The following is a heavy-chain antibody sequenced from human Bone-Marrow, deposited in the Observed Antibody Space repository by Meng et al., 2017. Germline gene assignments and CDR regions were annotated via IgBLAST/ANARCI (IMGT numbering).Heavy chain of an antibody. D-gene: IGHD6-13*01. Sequence: QGPRWQSGAGVKTPGSSVKVSCKASGYTFPDYWLHWVRRAPGHGLEWMGRINPKSRYTHYAQRFQGRVTMTGDTSISTAYMELSGLRSDDTAMYYCARDEDISAAGKLFGDYWGQGTLVTVSS. J-gene: IGHJ4*02. CDR3: ARDEDISAAGKLFGDY. CDR1: GYTFPDYW. CDR2: INPKSRYT. V-gene: IGHV1-2*06.